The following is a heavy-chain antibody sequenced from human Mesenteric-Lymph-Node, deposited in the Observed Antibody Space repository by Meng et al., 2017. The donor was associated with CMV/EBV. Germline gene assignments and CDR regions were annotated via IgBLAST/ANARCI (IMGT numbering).Heavy chain of an antibody. CDR3: ARGPRAFNWFDP. CDR2: INSDGSST. Sequence: GGSLRLSCAASGLTVWGSSMSWVRQPPGKGLVWVSRINSDGSSTSYADSVKGRFTISRENAKNTLYLQMNSLRAEDTAVYYCARGPRAFNWFDPWGQGTLVTVSS. V-gene: IGHV3-74*01. CDR1: GLTVWGSS. J-gene: IGHJ5*02.